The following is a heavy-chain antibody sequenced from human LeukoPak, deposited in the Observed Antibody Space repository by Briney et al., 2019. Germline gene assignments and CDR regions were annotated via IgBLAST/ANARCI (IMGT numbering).Heavy chain of an antibody. CDR3: ARDGDSGYDYKLDY. Sequence: ASVKVSCKASGYTFTGYYMHWVRQAPGQGLEWMGWINPNSGGTNYVQKFQGRVTMTRDTSISTAYMELSRLRSDDTAVYYCARDGDSGYDYKLDYWGQGTLVTVSS. CDR2: INPNSGGT. V-gene: IGHV1-2*02. CDR1: GYTFTGYY. D-gene: IGHD5-12*01. J-gene: IGHJ4*02.